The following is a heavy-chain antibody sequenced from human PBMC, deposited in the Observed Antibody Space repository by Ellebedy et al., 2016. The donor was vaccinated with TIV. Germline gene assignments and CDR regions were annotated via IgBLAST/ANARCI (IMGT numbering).Heavy chain of an antibody. D-gene: IGHD3-3*01. J-gene: IGHJ5*02. CDR2: IKYDGSET. V-gene: IGHV3-7*02. Sequence: PGGSLRLSCAASGFTFSTYWMSWVRQATGKGLEWVANIKYDGSETYYGDSVKGRFTISRDNARKSLYLQMDSLRAEDTAVYYCARWYDDSWTGFYTWGQGTQVTVSS. CDR1: GFTFSTYW. CDR3: ARWYDDSWTGFYT.